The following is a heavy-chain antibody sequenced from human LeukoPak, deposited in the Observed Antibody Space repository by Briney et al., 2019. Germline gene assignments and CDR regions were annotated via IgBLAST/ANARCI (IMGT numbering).Heavy chain of an antibody. CDR1: GFTFGSYA. CDR3: AKIAVDFDFEGFDY. Sequence: GGSLRLSCAASGFTFGSYALSWVRQAPGKGLEWVSGISGGGDDTYYADSVKGRFTISRDNSKKILYLQVNSLRAEDTAVYYCAKIAVDFDFEGFDYWGRGTLVTVSS. J-gene: IGHJ4*02. V-gene: IGHV3-23*01. D-gene: IGHD3-3*01. CDR2: ISGGGDDT.